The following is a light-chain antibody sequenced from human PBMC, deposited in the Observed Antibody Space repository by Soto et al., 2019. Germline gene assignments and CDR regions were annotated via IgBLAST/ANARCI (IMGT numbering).Light chain of an antibody. CDR1: QSVRSN. V-gene: IGKV3-15*01. CDR3: QQYNNWPPLT. CDR2: GAT. Sequence: EIVMTQSPATLSVSPGERATLSCRASQSVRSNLAWYQQKPGQAPRLLIYGATTRATGVPARFSGSGFGTEFTLTISSLQSEDFAVYYCQQYNNWPPLTFGGGTKVAIK. J-gene: IGKJ4*01.